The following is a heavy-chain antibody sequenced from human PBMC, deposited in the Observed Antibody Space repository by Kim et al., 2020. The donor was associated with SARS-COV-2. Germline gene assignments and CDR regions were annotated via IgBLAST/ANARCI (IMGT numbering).Heavy chain of an antibody. J-gene: IGHJ4*02. V-gene: IGHV4-4*02. D-gene: IGHD3-3*01. Sequence: PSLKSRVTISVDKSKNQFSLKLSSVTAADTAVYYCARSITIFGVVITFDYWGQGTLVIVSS. CDR3: ARSITIFGVVITFDY.